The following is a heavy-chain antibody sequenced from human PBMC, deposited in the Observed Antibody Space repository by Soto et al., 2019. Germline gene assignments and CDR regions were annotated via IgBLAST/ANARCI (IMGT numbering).Heavy chain of an antibody. D-gene: IGHD1-20*01. CDR3: ATSQKGYNWNYFDH. Sequence: SETLSLTCTVSGGSVSSGSYYWSWIRQPPGKGLEWIAYIYYSGSTYYNPSLESRVSVSVDTSKNQFSLKVSGVSAADTAVYYCATSQKGYNWNYFDHWGQGALVTVSS. CDR2: IYYSGST. J-gene: IGHJ4*02. CDR1: GGSVSSGSYY. V-gene: IGHV4-39*01.